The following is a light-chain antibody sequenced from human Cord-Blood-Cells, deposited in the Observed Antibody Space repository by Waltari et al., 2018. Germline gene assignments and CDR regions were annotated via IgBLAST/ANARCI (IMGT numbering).Light chain of an antibody. CDR1: QDISNY. CDR3: QQYDNLYT. CDR2: DAS. J-gene: IGKJ2*01. V-gene: IGKV1-33*01. Sequence: DIQMTQSPSFLSASVGDRVTITCQASQDISNYLNWYQQKPRKAPKLLIYDASNLETGVPSRFSGSGSGTDFTFTISSLQPEDIATYYCQQYDNLYTFGQGTKLEIK.